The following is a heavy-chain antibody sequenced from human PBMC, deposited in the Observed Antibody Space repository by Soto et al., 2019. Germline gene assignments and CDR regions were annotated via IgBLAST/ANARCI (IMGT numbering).Heavy chain of an antibody. CDR1: GGTFSSYA. J-gene: IGHJ6*02. V-gene: IGHV1-69*12. CDR2: IIPIFGAA. CDR3: ARHVPAAGYYHGMDV. Sequence: QVQLVQSGAEVKKPGSSVKVSCKASGGTFSSYAISWVRQAPGQGLEWMGGIIPIFGAANYAQQFQGRVTITADESTSKAYMELSSLRSEDTAVYYCARHVPAAGYYHGMDVWGQGTTVTVSS. D-gene: IGHD2-2*01.